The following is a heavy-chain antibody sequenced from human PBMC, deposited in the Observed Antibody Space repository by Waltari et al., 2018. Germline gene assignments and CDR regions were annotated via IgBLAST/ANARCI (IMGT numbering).Heavy chain of an antibody. D-gene: IGHD3-22*01. CDR1: GFTFSSYA. CDR3: AKEGYYDSSGDGIDY. J-gene: IGHJ4*02. V-gene: IGHV3-23*01. Sequence: EVQLLESGGGLVQPGGSLRLSCAASGFTFSSYAMSWVRQAPGKGLEWVSAIRGRGGSTDYADSVKGRFTISRDNSKNTLYLQMNSLRAEDTAVYYCAKEGYYDSSGDGIDYWGQGTLVTVSS. CDR2: IRGRGGST.